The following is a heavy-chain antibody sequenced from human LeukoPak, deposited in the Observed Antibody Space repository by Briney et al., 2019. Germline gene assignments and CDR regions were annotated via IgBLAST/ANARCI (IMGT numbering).Heavy chain of an antibody. J-gene: IGHJ6*02. D-gene: IGHD3-22*01. Sequence: ASVKVSCKASGYTFTSYGISWVRRAPGQGLEWMGWINPNSGGTNYAQKFQGRVTMTRDTSISTAYMELSRLRSDDTAVYYCAREYDSSGYSYYGMDVWGQGTTVTVSS. CDR3: AREYDSSGYSYYGMDV. CDR1: GYTFTSYG. V-gene: IGHV1-2*02. CDR2: INPNSGGT.